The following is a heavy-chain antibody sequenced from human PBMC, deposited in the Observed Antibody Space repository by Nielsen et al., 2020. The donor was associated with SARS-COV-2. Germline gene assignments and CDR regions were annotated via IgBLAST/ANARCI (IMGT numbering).Heavy chain of an antibody. CDR1: GGSISSNTYY. V-gene: IGHV4-39*02. Sequence: GSLRLSCTVSGGSISSNTYYWGWIRQPPGKGLEWIGSIYSSGSTYYNPSLKSRVTISVDTSKNQFSLKLSSVTAADTALYYCAREAVCTSCYTGYFDYWGQGTLVTVSS. J-gene: IGHJ4*02. CDR3: AREAVCTSCYTGYFDY. D-gene: IGHD2-2*02. CDR2: IYSSGST.